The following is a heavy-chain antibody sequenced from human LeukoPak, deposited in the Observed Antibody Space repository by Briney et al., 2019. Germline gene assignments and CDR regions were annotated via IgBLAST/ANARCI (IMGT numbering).Heavy chain of an antibody. Sequence: GGSLRLSCAASGFTFSYYAMTWVRQAPGKGPEWVSGITDSGSRTSYADSVKGRFTISRDNSKNTLFLQKSSLRAEDTALYFCALRGTTALNSFDIWGQGTMVTVSS. V-gene: IGHV3-23*01. CDR3: ALRGTTALNSFDI. J-gene: IGHJ3*02. CDR2: ITDSGSRT. CDR1: GFTFSYYA. D-gene: IGHD1/OR15-1a*01.